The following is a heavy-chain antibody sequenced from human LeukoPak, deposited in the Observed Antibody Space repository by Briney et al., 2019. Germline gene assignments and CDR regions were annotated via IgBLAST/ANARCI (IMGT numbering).Heavy chain of an antibody. V-gene: IGHV2-5*02. Sequence: SGPTLVNPTQTLTMTCTFSGFSLTTGAVGVGWIRQPPGKAPEWLAVIYGDDDKRYSPSLKSRLTITMDTSKNQVVLIVTNMDPVDTATYYCAHRSFNSGLHFDFWGQGALVTVSS. J-gene: IGHJ4*02. D-gene: IGHD1-26*01. CDR1: GFSLTTGAVG. CDR3: AHRSFNSGLHFDF. CDR2: IYGDDDK.